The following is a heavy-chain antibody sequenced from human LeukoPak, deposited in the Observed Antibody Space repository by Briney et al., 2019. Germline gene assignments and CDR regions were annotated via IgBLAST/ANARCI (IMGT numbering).Heavy chain of an antibody. Sequence: ASVTVSCKASGYTFTGYYMHRVRQAPGQGLEWMGWINPNSGGTNYAQKFQGRVTMTRDTSISTAYMELSRLRSDDTAVYYCARDKGIAARNWFDPWGQGTLVTVSS. CDR3: ARDKGIAARNWFDP. D-gene: IGHD6-6*01. CDR2: INPNSGGT. J-gene: IGHJ5*02. V-gene: IGHV1-2*02. CDR1: GYTFTGYY.